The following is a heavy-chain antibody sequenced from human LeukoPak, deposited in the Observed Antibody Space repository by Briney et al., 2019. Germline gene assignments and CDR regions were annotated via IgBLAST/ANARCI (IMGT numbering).Heavy chain of an antibody. D-gene: IGHD3-16*02. V-gene: IGHV3-23*01. CDR1: GFTFRSYA. J-gene: IGHJ4*02. CDR3: ARAGHDYVWGSYRLSTLFDY. Sequence: GGSLRLSCAASGFTFRSYAMSWVRQAPGKGLEWVSGISPSGGITYYTDSVKGRFTISRDNSKNTQSLQMNSLRAEDTALYYCARAGHDYVWGSYRLSTLFDYWGQGTLVTVSS. CDR2: ISPSGGIT.